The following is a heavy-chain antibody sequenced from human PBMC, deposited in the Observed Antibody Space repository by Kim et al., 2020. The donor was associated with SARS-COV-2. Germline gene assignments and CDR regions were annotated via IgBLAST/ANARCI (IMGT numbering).Heavy chain of an antibody. V-gene: IGHV2-5*01. CDR2: K. Sequence: KRYSQSLKSRLTITKDTSKNQVVLTMTNMDPVDTATYYCAHLVGGGLFDYWGQGTLVTVSS. D-gene: IGHD1-26*01. CDR3: AHLVGGGLFDY. J-gene: IGHJ4*02.